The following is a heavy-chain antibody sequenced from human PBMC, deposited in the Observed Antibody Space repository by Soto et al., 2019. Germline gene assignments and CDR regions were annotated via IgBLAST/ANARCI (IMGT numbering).Heavy chain of an antibody. CDR1: GFTFSSSG. Sequence: QLQLVEAGGGVVQPGRSLRLSCAASGFTFSSSGMHWVRQAPGKGLEWLAVISKDGSKKYDVDSVKGRFTISRDNSKNTLYLQMNSLRAEDTAVYYCAKETHSSGYGSYFDYWGQGTLVTVSS. D-gene: IGHD3-22*01. CDR3: AKETHSSGYGSYFDY. CDR2: ISKDGSKK. V-gene: IGHV3-30*18. J-gene: IGHJ4*02.